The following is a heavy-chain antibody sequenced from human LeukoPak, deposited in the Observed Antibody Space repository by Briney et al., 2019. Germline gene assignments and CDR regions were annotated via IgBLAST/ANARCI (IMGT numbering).Heavy chain of an antibody. D-gene: IGHD1-26*01. J-gene: IGHJ4*02. Sequence: VGSLRLSSAPSVVALSGYSMKCVRGAPGNGLGWGSHINIVINAIYYSPPVKGRFTFSRDNAKNSLYLRMTRLRAEDTAVYYCARDSGEGGTFDHWGQGTLVSVSS. CDR2: INIVINAI. CDR3: ARDSGEGGTFDH. CDR1: VVALSGYS. V-gene: IGHV3-48*04.